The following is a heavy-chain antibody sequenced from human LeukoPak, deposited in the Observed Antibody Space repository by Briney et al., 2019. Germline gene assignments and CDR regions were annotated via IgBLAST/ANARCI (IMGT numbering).Heavy chain of an antibody. D-gene: IGHD5-24*01. CDR2: IYYSGST. J-gene: IGHJ4*02. CDR3: ARDGGRRWLSRYYFDY. CDR1: GGSISSYY. V-gene: IGHV4-59*01. Sequence: SETLSLTCTVSGGSISSYYWSWIRQPPGKGLEWIGYIYYSGSTNYNPSLKSRVTISVDTSKNQFSLKLSSVTAADTAVYYCARDGGRRWLSRYYFDYWGQGTLVTVSS.